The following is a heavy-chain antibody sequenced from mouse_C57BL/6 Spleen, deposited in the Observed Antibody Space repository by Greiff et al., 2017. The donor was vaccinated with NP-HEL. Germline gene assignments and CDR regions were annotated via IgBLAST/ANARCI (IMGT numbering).Heavy chain of an antibody. Sequence: QVTLKESGAELVKPGASVKISCKASGYAFSSYWMNWVKQRPGKGLEWIGQIYPGDGDTNYNGKFKGKATLTADKSSSTAYMQLSSLTSEDSAVYSCARWGTGAMDYWGQGTSVTGSS. D-gene: IGHD3-3*01. CDR3: ARWGTGAMDY. V-gene: IGHV1-80*01. CDR2: IYPGDGDT. CDR1: GYAFSSYW. J-gene: IGHJ4*01.